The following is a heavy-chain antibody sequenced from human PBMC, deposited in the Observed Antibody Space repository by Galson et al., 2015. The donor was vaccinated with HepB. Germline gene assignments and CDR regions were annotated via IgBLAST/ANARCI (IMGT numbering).Heavy chain of an antibody. J-gene: IGHJ6*02. V-gene: IGHV3-23*01. CDR2: ISGSGGST. D-gene: IGHD5-12*01. Sequence: SLRLSCAASGLTFSNYAMSWVRQAPGEGLEWVSGISGSGGSTYYADSVTGRFPISRDNSKNTLFVEMSRLRAEDTATYYCAKDRYSNWPWVFDVWDQGTTVTVSS. CDR3: AKDRYSNWPWVFDV. CDR1: GLTFSNYA.